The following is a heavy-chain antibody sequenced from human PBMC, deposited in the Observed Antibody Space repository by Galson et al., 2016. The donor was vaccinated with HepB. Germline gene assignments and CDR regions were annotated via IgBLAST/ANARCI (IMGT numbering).Heavy chain of an antibody. V-gene: IGHV4-39*07. CDR2: IFHTGST. J-gene: IGHJ5*02. D-gene: IGHD6-19*01. Sequence: LSLTCTVSGDSISSTFYYWGWIRQPPGKGLEWIGSIFHTGSTNYNPSLKTRVTISVDTSRNQFSLKVNSVTAADTAVYYCARDGAVASISPYNWFDPWGQGTLVTVSS. CDR1: GDSISSTFYY. CDR3: ARDGAVASISPYNWFDP.